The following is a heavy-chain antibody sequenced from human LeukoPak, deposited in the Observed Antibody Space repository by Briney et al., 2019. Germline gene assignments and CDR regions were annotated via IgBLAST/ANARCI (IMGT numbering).Heavy chain of an antibody. V-gene: IGHV5-51*01. Sequence: GASLKISSKGSDYQFTNYWIGWVRQLPGKGPEWMGYIFPGDSRTRYSPSFQGHVTISADKSISTAYLQWTSLKASDTAIYYCARRGEEMVTLPFDLWGQGTLVSVSS. D-gene: IGHD5-24*01. CDR1: DYQFTNYW. J-gene: IGHJ4*02. CDR2: IFPGDSRT. CDR3: ARRGEEMVTLPFDL.